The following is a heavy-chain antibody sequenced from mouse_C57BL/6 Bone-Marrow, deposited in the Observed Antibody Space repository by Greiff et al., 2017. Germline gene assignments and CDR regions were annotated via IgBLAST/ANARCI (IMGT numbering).Heavy chain of an antibody. CDR2: IDPENGDT. V-gene: IGHV14-4*01. CDR3: TTSDGSFFDY. D-gene: IGHD1-1*01. Sequence: VQLQQSGAELVRPGASVKLSCTASGFNIKDDYMHWVKQRPEQGLEWIGWIDPENGDTEYASKFQGKATITADTASNTAYLQLSSLTSEDTAVYYCTTSDGSFFDYWGQGTTLTVSS. J-gene: IGHJ2*01. CDR1: GFNIKDDY.